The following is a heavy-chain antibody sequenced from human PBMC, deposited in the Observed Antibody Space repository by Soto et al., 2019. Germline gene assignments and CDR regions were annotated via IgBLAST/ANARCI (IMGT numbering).Heavy chain of an antibody. V-gene: IGHV1-18*01. J-gene: IGHJ4*02. CDR2: ISAYNGNT. Sequence: QVQLVQSGAEVKKPGASMKVSCKAAGYTFTSYGISWVRQAPGQGLEWMGWISAYNGNTKYAQKLQGRVTMTTDTPKRTSYLYRRNLTSYDKGVYYCARELPQEDYCGQGTLVTVSS. CDR3: ARELPQEDY. D-gene: IGHD1-26*01. CDR1: GYTFTSYG.